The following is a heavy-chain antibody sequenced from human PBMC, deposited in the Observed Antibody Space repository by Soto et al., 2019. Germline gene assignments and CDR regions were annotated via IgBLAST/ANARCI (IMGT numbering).Heavy chain of an antibody. Sequence: QVQLVESGGGLVKPGGSLRVSCAASGFTFSDYHMNWIRQAPGKGLEWVSYISRSSSYTNYADSVKGRFTISRDNAKNSLYLQMNSLSAEDTAVYYCARDHYGPGWFDPWGQGTLITVSS. CDR2: ISRSSSYT. D-gene: IGHD3-10*01. J-gene: IGHJ5*02. CDR3: ARDHYGPGWFDP. CDR1: GFTFSDYH. V-gene: IGHV3-11*05.